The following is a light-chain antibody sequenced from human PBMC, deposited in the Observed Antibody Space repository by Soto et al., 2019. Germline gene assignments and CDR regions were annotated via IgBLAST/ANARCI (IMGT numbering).Light chain of an antibody. V-gene: IGLV2-14*01. CDR3: SSYTSSSIDYV. CDR2: EVS. CDR1: SSDVGGYNY. Sequence: QSVLTQPASVSGSPGQSIAISCTGTSSDVGGYNYVSWYQQHPGKAPKLMIYEVSNRPSGVSNRFSGSKSGNTASLTISGLQAEDEDDYYCSSYTSSSIDYVFGTGTKLTV. J-gene: IGLJ1*01.